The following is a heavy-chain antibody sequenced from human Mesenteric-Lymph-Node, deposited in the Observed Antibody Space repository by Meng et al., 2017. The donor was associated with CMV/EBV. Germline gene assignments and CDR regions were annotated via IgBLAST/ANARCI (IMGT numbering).Heavy chain of an antibody. Sequence: GESLKISCAASGFTFSSYGMHWVRQAPGKGLEWVAVIWYDGSNKYYADSMKGRFTISRDNSKNTLYLQMNSLRAEDTAVYYCAKADYDFWSGYYTGGGMDVWGQGTTVTVSS. CDR1: GFTFSSYG. J-gene: IGHJ6*02. D-gene: IGHD3-3*01. CDR2: IWYDGSNK. V-gene: IGHV3-33*06. CDR3: AKADYDFWSGYYTGGGMDV.